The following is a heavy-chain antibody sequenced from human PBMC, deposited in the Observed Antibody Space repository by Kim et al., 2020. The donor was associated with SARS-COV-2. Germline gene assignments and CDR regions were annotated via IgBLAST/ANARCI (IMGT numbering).Heavy chain of an antibody. D-gene: IGHD3-9*01. J-gene: IGHJ4*02. Sequence: GGSLRLSCAASGFTFSSYAMSWVRQAPGKGLEWVSAISGSGGSTYYADSVKGRFTISRDNSKNTLYLQMNSLRAEDTAVYYCAKDRSLYDILTGYDYWGQGTLVTVSS. CDR2: ISGSGGST. CDR1: GFTFSSYA. V-gene: IGHV3-23*01. CDR3: AKDRSLYDILTGYDY.